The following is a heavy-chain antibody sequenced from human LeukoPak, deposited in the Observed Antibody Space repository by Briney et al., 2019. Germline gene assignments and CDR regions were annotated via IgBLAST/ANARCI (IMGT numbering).Heavy chain of an antibody. V-gene: IGHV4-59*01. CDR1: GGSISSYY. J-gene: IGHJ4*02. D-gene: IGHD2/OR15-2a*01. CDR2: IYYSGST. Sequence: SETLSLTCTVSGGSISSYYWSWIRQPPGKGLEWIGYIYYSGSTNYNPSLKSRVTISADTSKNQFSLKLSSVTAADTAVYYCATTGRRYYDHVYWGQGTLVTVSS. CDR3: ATTGRRYYDHVY.